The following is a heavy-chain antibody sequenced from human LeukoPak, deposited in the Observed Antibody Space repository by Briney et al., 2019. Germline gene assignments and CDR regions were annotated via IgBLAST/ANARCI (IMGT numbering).Heavy chain of an antibody. J-gene: IGHJ3*02. V-gene: IGHV4-30-2*01. CDR1: GGSISRGGSS. D-gene: IGHD4-17*01. CDR2: IYHSGST. CDR3: ARVSISSYGDYDGAFDI. Sequence: SETLSLTCAVSGGSISRGGSSWSWLRQPPGRGLEGFGYIYHSGSTYYNPSLKSRVTISVDRSKNQFSLKLSSVTAADTAVYYCARVSISSYGDYDGAFDIWGQGTMVTVSS.